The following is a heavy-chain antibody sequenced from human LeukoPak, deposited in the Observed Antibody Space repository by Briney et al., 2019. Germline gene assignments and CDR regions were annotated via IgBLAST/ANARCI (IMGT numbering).Heavy chain of an antibody. CDR2: IYSGGST. J-gene: IGHJ5*02. D-gene: IGHD6-19*01. CDR1: EFSVGSNY. CDR3: ARVLKQWLGGIDP. Sequence: PGGSLRLSCAASEFSVGSNYMTWVRQAPGKGLEWVSLIYSGGSTYYADSVKGRFTISRDNSKNTLYLQMNSLRAEDTAVYYCARVLKQWLGGIDPWGQGTLVAVSS. V-gene: IGHV3-66*01.